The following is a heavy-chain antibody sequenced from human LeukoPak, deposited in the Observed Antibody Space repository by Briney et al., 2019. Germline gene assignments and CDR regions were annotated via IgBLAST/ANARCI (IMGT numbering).Heavy chain of an antibody. V-gene: IGHV3-23*01. CDR1: WFILWKYS. Sequence: PGGSPGPSFAAPWFILWKYSFKLPPPSPGEGAGRGSAIRGSGGGTFYADSVKGRFTISRDNSKNTLYLQMNGLRAEDTAVYYCARDPNGDYIGAFDMWGRGTLVTVSS. J-gene: IGHJ3*02. CDR3: ARDPNGDYIGAFDM. CDR2: IRGSGGGT. D-gene: IGHD4-17*01.